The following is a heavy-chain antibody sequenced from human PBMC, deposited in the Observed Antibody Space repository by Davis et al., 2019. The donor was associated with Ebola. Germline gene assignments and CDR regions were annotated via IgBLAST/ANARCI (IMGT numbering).Heavy chain of an antibody. J-gene: IGHJ4*02. CDR1: GFTFSHAY. CDR3: TSGTFYGTSFDY. V-gene: IGHV3-15*01. Sequence: PGGSLRFSCAAGGFTFSHAYLSWVRQAPGKGLEWVGLIKSENDGGTTDYAAPVKGRFTISRDDSERTLYLQMNTLKIEDTAVYYCTSGTFYGTSFDYWGQGTLVTVSS. CDR2: IKSENDGGTT. D-gene: IGHD1-26*01.